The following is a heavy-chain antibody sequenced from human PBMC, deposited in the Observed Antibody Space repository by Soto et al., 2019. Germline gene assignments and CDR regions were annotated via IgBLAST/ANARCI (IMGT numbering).Heavy chain of an antibody. CDR3: ITLPCRWSGYGIDV. V-gene: IGHV3-15*07. CDR2: IKSKTDGGTT. D-gene: IGHD3-3*01. J-gene: IGHJ6*02. Sequence: GGSLRLSCAASGFTFNNAWMNWVRQAPGKGLEWVGRIKSKTDGGTTDYAAPVKGRFTISRDDSKNTLYLQMNSLKTEDTAVYYCITLPCRWSGYGIDVRGQRTTVTGSS. CDR1: GFTFNNAW.